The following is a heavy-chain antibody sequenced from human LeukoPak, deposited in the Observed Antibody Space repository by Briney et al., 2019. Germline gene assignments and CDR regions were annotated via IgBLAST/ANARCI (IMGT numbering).Heavy chain of an antibody. CDR1: GYTFTDYY. CDR3: ATLWELRTAAFDI. V-gene: IGHV1-69-2*01. J-gene: IGHJ3*02. CDR2: VDPEDGET. D-gene: IGHD1-26*01. Sequence: ASVKISRKVSGYTFTDYYMHWVQQAPGKGLEWMGLVDPEDGETIYAEKFQGRVTITADTSTDTAYMELSSLRSEDTAVYYCATLWELRTAAFDIWGQGTMVTVSS.